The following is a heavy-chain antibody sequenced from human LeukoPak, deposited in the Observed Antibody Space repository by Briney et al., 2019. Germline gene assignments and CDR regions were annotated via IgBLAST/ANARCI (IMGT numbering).Heavy chain of an antibody. J-gene: IGHJ4*02. V-gene: IGHV3-7*05. D-gene: IGHD3-16*01. CDR3: ARGLNWAFDY. CDR2: IKQDGSEK. Sequence: TGGSLRLSCGASGFTFSSYWMSWVRQAPGIGLEWVANIKQDGSEKYYADSVEGRFTVSRDNAKNSLYLQMINLRAEDTAVYYCARGLNWAFDYWGQGTLVTVSS. CDR1: GFTFSSYW.